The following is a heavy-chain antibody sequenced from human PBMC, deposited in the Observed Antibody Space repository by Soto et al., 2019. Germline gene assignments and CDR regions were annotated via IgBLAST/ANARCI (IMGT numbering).Heavy chain of an antibody. J-gene: IGHJ6*03. Sequence: SETLSLTXTVSGGSIRSSSYYWGWIRQPPGKGLEWIGSIYYSGSTYYNPSLKSRVTISVDTSKNQFSLTLSSVTAADTAVYYCARHPDTVTTYYMDVWGKGTTVTVSS. CDR2: IYYSGST. CDR3: ARHPDTVTTYYMDV. V-gene: IGHV4-39*01. CDR1: GGSIRSSSYY. D-gene: IGHD4-17*01.